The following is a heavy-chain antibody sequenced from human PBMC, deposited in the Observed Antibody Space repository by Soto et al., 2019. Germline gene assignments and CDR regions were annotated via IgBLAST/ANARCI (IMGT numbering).Heavy chain of an antibody. CDR3: ARAAREVYYDYVCCMDV. Sequence: GASVKVSCKASGGTFSSYAISWVRQAPGQGLEWMGGIIPIFGTANYAQEFQGRVTITADESTSTAYMELSSLRSEDTAVYYCARAAREVYYDYVCCMDVWDQGTTVTVSS. D-gene: IGHD3-16*01. V-gene: IGHV1-69*13. CDR1: GGTFSSYA. J-gene: IGHJ6*02. CDR2: IIPIFGTA.